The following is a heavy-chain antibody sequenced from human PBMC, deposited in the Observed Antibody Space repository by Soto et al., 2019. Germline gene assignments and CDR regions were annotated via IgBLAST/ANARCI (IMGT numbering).Heavy chain of an antibody. D-gene: IGHD2-2*01. Sequence: GGSLRLSCAASGFTFSSYWMHWVRQAPGKGLVWVSRINSDGSSTSYADSVKGRFTIPRDNAKNTLYLQMNSLRAEDTAVYYCARDRIVVVPAAQKPRGMDVWGQGTTVTVS. CDR1: GFTFSSYW. CDR3: ARDRIVVVPAAQKPRGMDV. V-gene: IGHV3-74*01. J-gene: IGHJ6*02. CDR2: INSDGSST.